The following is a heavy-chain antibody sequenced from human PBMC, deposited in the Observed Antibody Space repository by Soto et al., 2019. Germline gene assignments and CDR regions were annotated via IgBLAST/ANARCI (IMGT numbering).Heavy chain of an antibody. D-gene: IGHD3-3*01. V-gene: IGHV4-38-2*02. CDR2: IYHSGST. CDR3: ARDLLWSGPPGHDY. Sequence: PSETLSLTCAVSGYSISSGYYWGWIRQPPGKGLEWIGSIYHSGSTYYNPSLKSRVTISVDTSKNQFSLKLGSVTAADTAVYYCARDLLWSGPPGHDYWGQGTLVTVSS. J-gene: IGHJ4*02. CDR1: GYSISSGYY.